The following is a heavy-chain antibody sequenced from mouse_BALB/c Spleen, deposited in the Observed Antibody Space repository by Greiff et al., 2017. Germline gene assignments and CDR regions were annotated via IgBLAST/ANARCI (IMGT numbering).Heavy chain of an antibody. J-gene: IGHJ4*01. CDR1: GFTFNTNA. CDR2: IRSKSNNYAT. CDR3: VNRYDY. D-gene: IGHD2-14*01. Sequence: EVKLVETGGGLVQPKGSLKLSCAASGFTFNTNAMNWVRQAPGKGLEWVARIRSKSNNYATYYADSVKDRFTISRDDSQSMLYRQMNNLKTEDTAMYYCVNRYDYWGQGTSVTVSS. V-gene: IGHV10S3*01.